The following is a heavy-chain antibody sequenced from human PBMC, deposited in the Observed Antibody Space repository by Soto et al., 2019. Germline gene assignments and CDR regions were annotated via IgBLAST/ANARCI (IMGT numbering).Heavy chain of an antibody. J-gene: IGHJ5*02. CDR3: AQRLPLYGLGRWRGNWFDP. D-gene: IGHD3-10*01. Sequence: QITLKESGPTLVRPTQTLTLTCTFSGFSLSTTGVGVGWIRQPPGKALEWLALIYWDDDKRYSPSLKSRLTIPTDTSKNEVSLTMTNMDPVDTATYYCAQRLPLYGLGRWRGNWFDPWGQGPMVTVSS. CDR2: IYWDDDK. CDR1: GFSLSTTGVG. V-gene: IGHV2-5*02.